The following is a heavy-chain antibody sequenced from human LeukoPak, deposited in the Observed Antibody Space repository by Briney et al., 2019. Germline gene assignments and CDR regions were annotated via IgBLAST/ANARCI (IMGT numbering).Heavy chain of an antibody. D-gene: IGHD2-2*01. Sequence: GGSLRLSCAASGFTSSSYWMSWVRQAPGKGLEWVANIKQDGSEKYYVDSVKGRFTISRDNAKNSLYLQMNSLRAEDTAVYYCARAGQYIVVVPAAMSRVDYWGQGTLVTVSS. CDR1: GFTSSSYW. CDR2: IKQDGSEK. V-gene: IGHV3-7*01. J-gene: IGHJ4*02. CDR3: ARAGQYIVVVPAAMSRVDY.